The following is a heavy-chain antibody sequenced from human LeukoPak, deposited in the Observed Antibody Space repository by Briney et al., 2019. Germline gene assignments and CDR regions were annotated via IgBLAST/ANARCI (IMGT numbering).Heavy chain of an antibody. CDR3: ARADSSSWKFDY. V-gene: IGHV4-59*01. D-gene: IGHD6-13*01. Sequence: SETLSLTCTVSGGSISSYYWSWIRQPPGKGLWWIGYIYYSGSTNYNPSLKSRVTISVDTSKNQFSLKLSSVTAADTAVYYCARADSSSWKFDYWGQGTLVTVSS. CDR1: GGSISSYY. CDR2: IYYSGST. J-gene: IGHJ4*02.